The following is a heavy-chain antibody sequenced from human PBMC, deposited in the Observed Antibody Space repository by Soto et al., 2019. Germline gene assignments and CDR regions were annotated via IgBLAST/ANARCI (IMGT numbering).Heavy chain of an antibody. CDR1: GYTFANYW. CDR2: IDPTDSYT. CDR3: ARPLHSGHGDFDS. J-gene: IGHJ4*02. Sequence: PGESLKISCKGSGYTFANYWINWVRQTPGKGLEWPGKIDPTDSYTSYNPSFQGHVTISADMSIRTGYLQWSSLKASDTAIYYCARPLHSGHGDFDSWGQGTLVTVSS. V-gene: IGHV5-10-1*01. D-gene: IGHD2-8*01.